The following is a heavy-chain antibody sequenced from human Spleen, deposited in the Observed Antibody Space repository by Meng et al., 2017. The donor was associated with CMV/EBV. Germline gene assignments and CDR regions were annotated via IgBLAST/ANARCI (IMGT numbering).Heavy chain of an antibody. CDR3: ARRSSGWLFDY. CDR2: IYPGDSLT. Sequence: KVSCKGSGYSFTNHWIGWVRQMPGKGLEWMGIIYPGDSLTTYSPSFQGQVTISADKSISTAYLQWSSLKASDTAMYYCARRSSGWLFDYWGQGTLVTVSS. CDR1: GYSFTNHW. D-gene: IGHD6-19*01. V-gene: IGHV5-51*01. J-gene: IGHJ4*02.